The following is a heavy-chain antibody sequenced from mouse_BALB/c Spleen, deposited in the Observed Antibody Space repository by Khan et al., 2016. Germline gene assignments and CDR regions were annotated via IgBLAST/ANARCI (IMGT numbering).Heavy chain of an antibody. CDR1: GYSITSDYA. CDR2: ISYSGST. D-gene: IGHD1-1*01. J-gene: IGHJ2*01. V-gene: IGHV3-2*02. CDR3: GRSYGRSYLDY. Sequence: EVQLQESGPGLVKPSQSLSLTCTVTGYSITSDYAWNWIRQFPGNKLEWMGYISYSGSTSYNPSLKSRISITRDTSKNQFFLQLNSVTTEDTATCNCGRSYGRSYLDYWGEGTTLTVSS.